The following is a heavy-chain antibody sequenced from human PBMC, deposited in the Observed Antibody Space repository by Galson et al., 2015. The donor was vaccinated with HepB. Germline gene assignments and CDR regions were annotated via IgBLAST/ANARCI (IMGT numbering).Heavy chain of an antibody. CDR3: ADGSTWYEMYLHH. J-gene: IGHJ1*01. CDR2: IKQDGSEK. V-gene: IGHV3-7*03. D-gene: IGHD6-13*01. Sequence: SLRLSCAASGFTFSDAWMSWVRQAPGKGLEWVAYIKQDGSEKAYVDSVKGRFTISRDNAKNSLYLQMNSLRAEDTAVYYCADGSTWYEMYLHHWGQGTLVTVSS. CDR1: GFTFSDAW.